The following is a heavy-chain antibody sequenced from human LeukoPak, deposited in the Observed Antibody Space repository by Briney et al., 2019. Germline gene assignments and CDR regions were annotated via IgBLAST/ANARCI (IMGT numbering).Heavy chain of an antibody. CDR2: ISSSSSYI. CDR3: ARTDWAAAMVQDY. V-gene: IGHV3-21*01. D-gene: IGHD5-18*01. Sequence: GGSLRLSCAAPGFTFSSYSMNWVRQAPGKGLEWVSSISSSSSYIYYADSVKGRFTISRDNAKNSLYLQMNSLRAEDTAVYYCARTDWAAAMVQDYWGQGTLVTVSS. J-gene: IGHJ4*02. CDR1: GFTFSSYS.